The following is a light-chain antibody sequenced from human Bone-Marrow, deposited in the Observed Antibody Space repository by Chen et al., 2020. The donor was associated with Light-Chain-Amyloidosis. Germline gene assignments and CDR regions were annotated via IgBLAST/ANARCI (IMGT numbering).Light chain of an antibody. CDR2: DDS. CDR1: NIGSTS. Sequence: SYVLTQPSSVSVAPGQTATIACGGNNIGSTSVHWYQQTPGQAPLLVVYDDSDRPSGIPERLSGSNSGNTATLTISRVEAGDEADYNCQVWERSSERPVFGGGTKLTVL. V-gene: IGLV3-21*02. CDR3: QVWERSSERPV. J-gene: IGLJ3*02.